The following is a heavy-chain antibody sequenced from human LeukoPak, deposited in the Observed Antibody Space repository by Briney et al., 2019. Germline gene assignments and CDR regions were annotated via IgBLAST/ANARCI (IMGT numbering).Heavy chain of an antibody. CDR3: AREPIPYYYDSSGYLPTMAFDY. V-gene: IGHV3-21*01. D-gene: IGHD3-22*01. J-gene: IGHJ4*02. CDR2: ITSSSSSM. Sequence: GGSLRLSCVASGFTFSIYTMSWVRQAPGKGLEWVSSITSSSSSMYSADSVKGRFTISRDNSKNTLYLQMNSLRAEDTAVYYCAREPIPYYYDSSGYLPTMAFDYWGQGTLVTVSS. CDR1: GFTFSIYT.